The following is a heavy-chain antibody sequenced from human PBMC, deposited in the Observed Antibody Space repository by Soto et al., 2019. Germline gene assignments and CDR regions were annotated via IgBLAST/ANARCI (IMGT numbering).Heavy chain of an antibody. J-gene: IGHJ6*02. Sequence: AETLSLTCAVSGVSVSSDNSWTWVRQPPGKSLEWIGEVFHSGNSNSNPSLKSRVTMSVDKSKNQFSLRLNSVTAADTAVYYCARCQRFEFWSSYSYSNHGLDVWGQGTKVTVSS. CDR2: VFHSGNS. V-gene: IGHV4-4*02. CDR3: ARCQRFEFWSSYSYSNHGLDV. CDR1: GVSVSSDNS. D-gene: IGHD3-3*01.